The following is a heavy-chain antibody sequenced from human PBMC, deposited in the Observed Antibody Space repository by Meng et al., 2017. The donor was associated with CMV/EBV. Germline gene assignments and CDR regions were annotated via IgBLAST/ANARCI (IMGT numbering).Heavy chain of an antibody. J-gene: IGHJ4*02. CDR2: IYWDDDK. Sequence: QTTLTESGPTLVKPTQTLTLTCTFSGFSLSASGVGVGWIRQPPGKALEWLALIYWDDDKRYSPSLKSRLTITKDTSKNQVVLTMTNMDPVDTATYYCAHLDTAKLHFDYWGQGTLVTVSS. CDR3: AHLDTAKLHFDY. D-gene: IGHD5-18*01. V-gene: IGHV2-5*02. CDR1: GFSLSASGVG.